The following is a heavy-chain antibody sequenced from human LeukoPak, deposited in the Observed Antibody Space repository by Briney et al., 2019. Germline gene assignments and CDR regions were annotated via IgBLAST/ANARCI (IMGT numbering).Heavy chain of an antibody. CDR1: GFTFFTYS. V-gene: IGHV3-30*04. CDR2: ISYDGSNK. CDR3: ARGVTEDRGVDQFDS. Sequence: GGSLRLSCAASGFTFFTYSMHWVRQAPGKGLEWVAVISYDGSNKYYADSVKGRLTISRDNSRNTLYLQMSSLTPDDTAVYYCARGVTEDRGVDQFDSWGQGAPVTVSS. D-gene: IGHD3-3*01. J-gene: IGHJ4*02.